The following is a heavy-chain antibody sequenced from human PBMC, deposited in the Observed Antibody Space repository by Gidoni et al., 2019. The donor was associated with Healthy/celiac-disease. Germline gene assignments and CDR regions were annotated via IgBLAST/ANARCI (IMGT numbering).Heavy chain of an antibody. D-gene: IGHD1-26*01. CDR2: IYYSGST. V-gene: IGHV4-39*01. Sequence: QLQLQESGPGLVKPSETLSLTCTVSGGSISSSSYYWGWIRQPPGKGLEWIGSIYYSGSTYYNPSLKSRVTISVDTSKNQFSLKLSSVTAADTAVYYCATTDPIVGATDLDYWGQGTLVTVSS. CDR3: ATTDPIVGATDLDY. J-gene: IGHJ4*02. CDR1: GGSISSSSYY.